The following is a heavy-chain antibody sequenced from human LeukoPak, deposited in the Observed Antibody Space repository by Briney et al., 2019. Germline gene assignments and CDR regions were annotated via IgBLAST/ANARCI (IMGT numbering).Heavy chain of an antibody. CDR1: GGXISSSSYY. J-gene: IGHJ5*02. CDR3: ARDGATRWFDP. Sequence: PSETLSLTCTVSGGXISSSSYYWGWIRQPPGKGLEWIGSIYYSGSTYYNPSLKSRVTISVDTSKNQFSLKLSSVTAADTAVYYCARDGATRWFDPWGQGTLVTVSS. CDR2: IYYSGST. D-gene: IGHD1-26*01. V-gene: IGHV4-39*01.